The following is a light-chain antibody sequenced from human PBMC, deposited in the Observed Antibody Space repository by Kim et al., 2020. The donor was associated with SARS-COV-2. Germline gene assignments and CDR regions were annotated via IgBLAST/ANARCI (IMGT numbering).Light chain of an antibody. J-gene: IGLJ1*01. CDR3: SSYTSSSTLYV. Sequence: HPLPISRTGTCSDVGSYNRVSWHQQPPGTAPKLMIYEVSNRPSGVPDRFSGSKSGNTASLTISGLQAEDEADYYCSSYTSSSTLYVFGTGTKVPS. CDR1: CSDVGSYNR. CDR2: EVS. V-gene: IGLV2-18*02.